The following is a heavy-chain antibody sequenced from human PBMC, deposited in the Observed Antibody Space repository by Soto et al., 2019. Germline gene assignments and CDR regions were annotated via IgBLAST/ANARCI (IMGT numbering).Heavy chain of an antibody. CDR1: GYTFTSYA. Sequence: QVQLVQSGAEEKKPGASVKVSCKASGYTFTSYAMHWVRQAPGQRLEWMGWINAGNGNTKYSQKFQGRVTITRDTSASTAYMELSSLRSEDTAVYYCARDHWGLESGTNWFDPWGQGTLVTVSS. J-gene: IGHJ5*02. V-gene: IGHV1-3*05. CDR2: INAGNGNT. D-gene: IGHD3-16*01. CDR3: ARDHWGLESGTNWFDP.